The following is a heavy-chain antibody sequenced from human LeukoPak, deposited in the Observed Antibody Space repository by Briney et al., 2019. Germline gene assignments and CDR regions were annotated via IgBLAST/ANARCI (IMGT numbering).Heavy chain of an antibody. D-gene: IGHD6-19*01. Sequence: PGGSLRLSCTASGFTFGDYAMSWVRQAPGKGLEWVGFIRSKAYGGTTEYAASVKGRFTISRDDSKSIAYLQMNGLKTEDTAVYYCTRGWQWLVPKGPMDYYYYMDVWGKGTTVTVSS. CDR2: IRSKAYGGTT. CDR3: TRGWQWLVPKGPMDYYYYMDV. V-gene: IGHV3-49*04. CDR1: GFTFGDYA. J-gene: IGHJ6*03.